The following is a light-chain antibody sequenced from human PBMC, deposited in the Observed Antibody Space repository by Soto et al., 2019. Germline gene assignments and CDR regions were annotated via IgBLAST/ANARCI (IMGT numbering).Light chain of an antibody. CDR3: SSYAGANRV. J-gene: IGLJ1*01. CDR1: SSDVGANNY. V-gene: IGLV2-8*01. CDR2: EVT. Sequence: QSALTQPPSASGSPGQSVTISCPGTSSDVGANNYVSWYQQHPGKAPKLMIYEVTKRPSGVPDRFSGSKSGNTASLTVSGLQAEDEADYYCSSYAGANRVFGTGTKLTVL.